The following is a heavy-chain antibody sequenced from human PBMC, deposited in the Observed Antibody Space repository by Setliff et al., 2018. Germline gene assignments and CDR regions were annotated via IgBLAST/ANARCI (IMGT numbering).Heavy chain of an antibody. D-gene: IGHD5-12*01. V-gene: IGHV4-59*01. CDR3: ARGGYNGYAVFDD. Sequence: SETLSLTCTVSGGSISGYYWSWIRQPPGKGLEWIGNIYYTGSPSYSPSLRSRGTISVDTSKNKFSLSLSSVTAADTAVYYCARGGYNGYAVFDDWGQGALVTVPS. CDR2: IYYTGSP. J-gene: IGHJ4*02. CDR1: GGSISGYY.